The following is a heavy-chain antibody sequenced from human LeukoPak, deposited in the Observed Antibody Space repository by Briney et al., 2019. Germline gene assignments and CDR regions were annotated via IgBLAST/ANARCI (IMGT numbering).Heavy chain of an antibody. Sequence: GGSLRLSCAASGFTFSDYYMSWIRQAPGKGLEWVSYISSSSSYTNYADSVKGRFTISRDNAKNSLYLQMNSLRAEDTAVYYCARALAVAGPFDYWGQGTLVTVSS. D-gene: IGHD6-19*01. CDR2: ISSSSSYT. J-gene: IGHJ4*02. CDR1: GFTFSDYY. V-gene: IGHV3-11*06. CDR3: ARALAVAGPFDY.